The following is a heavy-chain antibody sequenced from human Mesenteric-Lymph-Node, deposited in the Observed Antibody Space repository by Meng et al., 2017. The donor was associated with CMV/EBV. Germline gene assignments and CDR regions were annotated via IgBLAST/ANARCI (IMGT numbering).Heavy chain of an antibody. J-gene: IGHJ4*02. CDR1: GGSFSGYY. V-gene: IGHV4-34*01. D-gene: IGHD3-9*01. CDR3: ARGSSYDILTGYFDY. Sequence: GQLDQWEAGLLKPSGTLAVTCAVSGGSFSGYYWNWIRPSPEKGLEWIGEINHSGSTTYNPSFTSRIIISVDTSTNQISLNMSSVTAADTAVYYCARGSSYDILTGYFDYWGQGALVTVSS. CDR2: INHSGST.